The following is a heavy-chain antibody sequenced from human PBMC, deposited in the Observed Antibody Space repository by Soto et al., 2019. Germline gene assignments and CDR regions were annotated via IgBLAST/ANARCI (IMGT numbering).Heavy chain of an antibody. J-gene: IGHJ4*02. D-gene: IGHD3-22*01. CDR3: ATRFYDTSGYYLFYFDS. V-gene: IGHV4-34*01. CDR2: INHSGST. Sequence: QAQLHQWGAGLLKPSETLSLTCAVSGGSLSFYYWNWIRQPPGKELEWIGEINHSGSTNYNSSLKSRVTISVDTSKNQFSLKLSSVTAADTAVYYCATRFYDTSGYYLFYFDSWGQGTLVTVSS. CDR1: GGSLSFYY.